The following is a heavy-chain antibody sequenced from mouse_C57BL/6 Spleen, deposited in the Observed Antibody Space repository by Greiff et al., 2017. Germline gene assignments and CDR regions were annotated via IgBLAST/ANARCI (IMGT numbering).Heavy chain of an antibody. CDR1: GYTFTEYT. V-gene: IGHV1-62-2*01. D-gene: IGHD2-2*01. CDR2: FYPDNGSI. J-gene: IGHJ3*01. Sequence: QVQLQQSGPELVKPGASVKLSCKASGYTFTEYTIHWVKQRFGQSLEWIGWFYPDNGSIRYNPKFKDKATLTADKSSSTVYMELSSLTSEDTATYDCARDEEDGNDGYALAYWGQGTLVTVSA. CDR3: ARDEEDGNDGYALAY.